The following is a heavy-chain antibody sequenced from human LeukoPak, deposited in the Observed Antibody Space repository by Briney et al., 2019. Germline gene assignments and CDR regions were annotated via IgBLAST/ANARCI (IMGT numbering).Heavy chain of an antibody. CDR1: GFTFSSYW. CDR2: INTDGSST. Sequence: QAGGSLRLSCAASGFTFSSYWMHWVRHAPGKGPVWVSRINTDGSSTSYADSVKGRFTIPRDNAKNSLYLQMNSLRAEDTAVYYCARGDYGGDYFDYWGQGTLVTVSS. J-gene: IGHJ4*02. D-gene: IGHD4-23*01. V-gene: IGHV3-74*01. CDR3: ARGDYGGDYFDY.